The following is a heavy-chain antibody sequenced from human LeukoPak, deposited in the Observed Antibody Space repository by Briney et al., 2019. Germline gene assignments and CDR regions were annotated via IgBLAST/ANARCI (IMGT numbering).Heavy chain of an antibody. CDR3: VRGYYDSRGDY. Sequence: PGGSLRLSCAASGFSFRSYWMHWVRPAPGKGLVWVSRIKSDGSSAFYADSVEGRFIISRDNARDTLYLQMNSLRAEDTAVYYCVRGYYDSRGDYWGQGTLVTVSS. CDR1: GFSFRSYW. J-gene: IGHJ4*02. D-gene: IGHD3-22*01. V-gene: IGHV3-74*01. CDR2: IKSDGSSA.